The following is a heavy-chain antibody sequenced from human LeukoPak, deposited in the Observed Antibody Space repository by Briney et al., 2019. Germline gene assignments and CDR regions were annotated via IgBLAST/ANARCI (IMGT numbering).Heavy chain of an antibody. CDR2: TYYSSTWYN. J-gene: IGHJ3*01. Sequence: SQTLSLTCAISGCSVSSNRAAWNWIRQSPSRGLEWLGRTYYSSTWYNDYAVSVKSRITFTPDTSKNQFSLQLNSVTPEDTAVYYCARERISMVRGAGDTSDVWGQVTVVTVSS. V-gene: IGHV6-1*01. CDR3: ARERISMVRGAGDTSDV. D-gene: IGHD3-10*01. CDR1: GCSVSSNRAA.